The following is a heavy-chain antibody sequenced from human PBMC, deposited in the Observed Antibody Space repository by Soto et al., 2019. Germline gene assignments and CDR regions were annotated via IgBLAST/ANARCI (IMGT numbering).Heavy chain of an antibody. Sequence: QVQLVESGGGVVQPGTSLRLSCAASEFTFSSYAMHWVRQAPGKGLEWVAVISYDGSDKYYADSVKGRFTISRDNSKNTLHLHMNSLGAEDTAVYYCARDGQWLGTQIDYWGQVTQVTVSS. V-gene: IGHV3-30-3*01. CDR1: EFTFSSYA. CDR3: ARDGQWLGTQIDY. J-gene: IGHJ4*02. CDR2: ISYDGSDK. D-gene: IGHD6-19*01.